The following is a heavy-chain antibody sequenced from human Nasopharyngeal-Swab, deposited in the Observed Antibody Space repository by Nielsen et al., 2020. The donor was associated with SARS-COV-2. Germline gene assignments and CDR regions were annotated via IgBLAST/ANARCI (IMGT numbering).Heavy chain of an antibody. Sequence: ASVKVSCKASGGTFSRHGISWVRQAPGQGLEWMGWISAYNGNTNYAQKLQGRVTMTTDTSTSTAYMELRSLRSDDTAVYYCARWVIAGDYWGQGTLVTVSS. CDR1: GGTFSRHG. CDR2: ISAYNGNT. CDR3: ARWVIAGDY. V-gene: IGHV1-18*01. J-gene: IGHJ4*02. D-gene: IGHD2-21*01.